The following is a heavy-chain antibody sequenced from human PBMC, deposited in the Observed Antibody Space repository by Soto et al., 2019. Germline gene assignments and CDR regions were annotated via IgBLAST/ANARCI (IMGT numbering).Heavy chain of an antibody. CDR3: ARDSPSSGLLGTNY. D-gene: IGHD3-22*01. J-gene: IGHJ4*02. V-gene: IGHV1-18*01. CDR1: GYTFTNHG. Sequence: QVQLVQSGAEVKKPGASVKFFCKASGYTFTNHGISWVRQAPGHGLEWMGWVSAYTGETKYAQSLQGRFTMTTDTSTNTAYMELRSLSSDDTAVFYCARDSPSSGLLGTNYWGQGTLVTVSS. CDR2: VSAYTGET.